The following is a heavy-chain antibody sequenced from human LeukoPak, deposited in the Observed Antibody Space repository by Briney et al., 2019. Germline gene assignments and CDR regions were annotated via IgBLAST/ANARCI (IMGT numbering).Heavy chain of an antibody. CDR1: GFTFRSYA. J-gene: IGHJ3*02. CDR2: ISNDGGNN. CDR3: ASLTDTSVGAFDI. Sequence: GASLRLSCEASGFTFRSYAMRWVRQAQGKGRDGRAVISNDGGNNYYEDSVKGGFTISRDNSRNTLYLQMNSLRVEDTAVYYCASLTDTSVGAFDIWGQGTVVTVS. D-gene: IGHD2-2*01. V-gene: IGHV3-30*04.